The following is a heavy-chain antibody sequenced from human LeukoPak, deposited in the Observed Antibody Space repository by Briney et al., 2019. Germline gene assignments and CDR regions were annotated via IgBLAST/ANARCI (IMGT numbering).Heavy chain of an antibody. CDR2: ISGSGGST. Sequence: GGSLRLSCAPSGFTFSSFAMSWVRKAPGKGLDWVSAISGSGGSTYYADSVKGRFTISRDNAKNSLYLQMNSLRAEDTAVYYCAELGITMIGGVWGKGTTVTISS. D-gene: IGHD3-10*02. J-gene: IGHJ6*04. CDR3: AELGITMIGGV. V-gene: IGHV3-23*01. CDR1: GFTFSSFA.